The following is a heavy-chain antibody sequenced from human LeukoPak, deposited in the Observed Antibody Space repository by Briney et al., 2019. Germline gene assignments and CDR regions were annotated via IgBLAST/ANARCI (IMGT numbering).Heavy chain of an antibody. J-gene: IGHJ5*02. CDR1: DGSISSYY. V-gene: IGHV4-59*08. D-gene: IGHD6-19*01. Sequence: SETLSLTCTVSDGSISSYYWSWIRQPPGKGPEWIGYISHSGSTNYNPSLMSRVTISLDTSKNQFSLKLTAVTAADTAVYYCARNSAVATSRSWFDPWGQGTLVTVSS. CDR3: ARNSAVATSRSWFDP. CDR2: ISHSGST.